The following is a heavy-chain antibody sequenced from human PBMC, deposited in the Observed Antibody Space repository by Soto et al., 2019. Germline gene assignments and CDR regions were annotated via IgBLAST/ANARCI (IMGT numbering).Heavy chain of an antibody. CDR3: AKDIDPGYSGRNAAFDP. J-gene: IGHJ5*02. D-gene: IGHD3-9*01. V-gene: IGHV3-43*01. CDR2: ISWDGGST. Sequence: EVQLVESGGVVVQPGGSLRLSCAASGFTFDDYTMHWVRQAPGKGLEWVSLISWDGGSTYYADSVKGRFTISRDNSKNSLYLQMNSLRTEDTALYYCAKDIDPGYSGRNAAFDPWGQGTLVTVSS. CDR1: GFTFDDYT.